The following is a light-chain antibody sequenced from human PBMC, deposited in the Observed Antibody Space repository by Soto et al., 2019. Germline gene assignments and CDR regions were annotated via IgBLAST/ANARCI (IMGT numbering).Light chain of an antibody. J-gene: IGKJ5*01. V-gene: IGKV3-11*01. CDR3: QHRMNWPLT. CDR1: QSVSSH. CDR2: GAS. Sequence: EIVLTQSPATLSLSPGEGATLSCRASQSVSSHLAWFQQRPGQAPRLLIYGASNRATGIPARFSGSGSGTDFTLTISSLEPEDFAVYYCQHRMNWPLTFGQGTRLEI.